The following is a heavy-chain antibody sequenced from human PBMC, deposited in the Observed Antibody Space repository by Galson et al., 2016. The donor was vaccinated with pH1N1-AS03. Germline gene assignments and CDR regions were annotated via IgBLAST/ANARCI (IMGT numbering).Heavy chain of an antibody. CDR2: ISPYNGNT. CDR1: GYTFPNFG. J-gene: IGHJ5*02. D-gene: IGHD2-15*01. CDR3: ARAAPFDP. V-gene: IGHV1-18*04. Sequence: SVKVFCKASGYTFPNFGMSWVRQAPGQGLEWMGWISPYNGNTQYAQRLEGRVTMTTDTSTNTAYLELRSLTYDDTAVYYCARAAPFDPWGHGTLVIVSS.